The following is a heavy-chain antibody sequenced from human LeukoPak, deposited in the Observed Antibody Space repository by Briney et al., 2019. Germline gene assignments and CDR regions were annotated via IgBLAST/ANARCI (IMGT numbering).Heavy chain of an antibody. V-gene: IGHV3-21*01. Sequence: GGSLRLSCAASGFTFSSHSMNWVRQAPGKGLEWVSSISSSSSYIYYADSVKGRFTISRDNAKNSLYLQMNSLRAEDTAVYYCASWTAYYYYGMDVWGQGTTVTVSS. CDR2: ISSSSSYI. CDR3: ASWTAYYYYGMDV. CDR1: GFTFSSHS. D-gene: IGHD1-1*01. J-gene: IGHJ6*02.